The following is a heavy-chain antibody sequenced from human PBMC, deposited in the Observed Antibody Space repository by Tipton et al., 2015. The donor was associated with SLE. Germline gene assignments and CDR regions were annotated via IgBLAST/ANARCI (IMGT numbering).Heavy chain of an antibody. D-gene: IGHD4-17*01. J-gene: IGHJ2*01. Sequence: TLSLTCTVSGGSIVSNSHYWAWVRRPPGKGLEWMGSVSSTGGAYYNPSLKSRLTTSVDTSKDQFSLRLTSVTAADTAIYYCARDLGAHLYGDYRAWYFDLWGRGTLVTVSS. CDR3: ARDLGAHLYGDYRAWYFDL. CDR1: GGSIVSNSHY. CDR2: VSSTGGA. V-gene: IGHV4-39*07.